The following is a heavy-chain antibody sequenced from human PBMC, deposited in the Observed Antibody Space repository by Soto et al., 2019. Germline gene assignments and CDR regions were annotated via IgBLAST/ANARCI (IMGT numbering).Heavy chain of an antibody. D-gene: IGHD3-3*01. CDR1: GYPVTAYY. CDR2: INPATGAA. V-gene: IGHV1-2*02. Sequence: QLHLVQSGAVVKKPGASVTVSCSASGYPVTAYYMHWVRQAPGRGLEWMGGINPATGAAKYTQTFQGSVTMARDTSTSTVFMELSGLTSEDTAVFYFARGGGVGVAGSAAFDMWGQGTLVTVSS. CDR3: ARGGGVGVAGSAAFDM. J-gene: IGHJ3*02.